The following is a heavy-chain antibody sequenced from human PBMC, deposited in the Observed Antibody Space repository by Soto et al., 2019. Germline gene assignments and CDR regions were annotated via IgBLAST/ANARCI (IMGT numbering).Heavy chain of an antibody. Sequence: GASVKVSCKASGYTFTSYGISWVRQATGQGLEWMGWMNPNSGNTGYAQKFQGRVTMTRNTSISTAYMELSSLRSEDTAVYYCAKLTEYYYYMDVWGKGTTVTVSS. D-gene: IGHD2-15*01. CDR2: MNPNSGNT. V-gene: IGHV1-8*02. J-gene: IGHJ6*03. CDR1: GYTFTSYG. CDR3: AKLTEYYYYMDV.